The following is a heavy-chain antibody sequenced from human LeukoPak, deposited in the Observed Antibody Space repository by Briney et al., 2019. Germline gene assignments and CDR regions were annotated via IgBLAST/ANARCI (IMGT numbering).Heavy chain of an antibody. CDR3: AREYYYDSSGYWGFDY. Sequence: ASVKVSCKASGYTFTSYYMHWVRQAPGQGLEWMGIINPSGGSTSYARKFQGRVTMTRDTSTSTVYMELSSLRSEDTAVYYCAREYYYDSSGYWGFDYWGQGTLVTVSS. CDR1: GYTFTSYY. CDR2: INPSGGST. J-gene: IGHJ4*02. V-gene: IGHV1-46*01. D-gene: IGHD3-22*01.